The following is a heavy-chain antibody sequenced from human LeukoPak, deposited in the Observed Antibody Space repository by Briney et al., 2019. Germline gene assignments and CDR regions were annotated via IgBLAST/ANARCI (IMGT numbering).Heavy chain of an antibody. D-gene: IGHD3-10*02. V-gene: IGHV3-30*18. CDR1: GFTFSSYG. CDR2: ISYDGSNK. J-gene: IGHJ6*04. Sequence: GDLRLSCAASGFTFSSYGMHWVRQAPGKGLEWVAVISYDGSNKYYADSVKGRFTISRDNSKNTLYLQMNSLRAEDTAVYYCAELGITMIGGVWGKGTTVTISS. CDR3: AELGITMIGGV.